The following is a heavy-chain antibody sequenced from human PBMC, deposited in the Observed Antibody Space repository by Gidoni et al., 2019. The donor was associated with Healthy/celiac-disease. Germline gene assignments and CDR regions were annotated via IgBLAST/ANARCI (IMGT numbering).Heavy chain of an antibody. V-gene: IGHV3-21*01. CDR3: ARDTCSGGSCYRFDY. CDR1: GFPFSSYS. Sequence: EVQLVESGGGLVKPGGSLRLSCAASGFPFSSYSMNWVRQAPGKGLEWVSSISSSSSYIYYADSVKGRFTISRDNAKNSLYLQMNSLRAEDTAVYYCARDTCSGGSCYRFDYWGQGTLVTVSS. J-gene: IGHJ4*02. CDR2: ISSSSSYI. D-gene: IGHD2-15*01.